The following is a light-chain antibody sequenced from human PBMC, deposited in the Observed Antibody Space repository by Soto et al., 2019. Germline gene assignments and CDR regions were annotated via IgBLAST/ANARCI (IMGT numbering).Light chain of an antibody. Sequence: DIKMTQSPSSLSAFIGDRVTITCRASQGIRGWLAWYQQKPGKAPKLLIYKASTLKSGVPSRFSGSGSGTEFTLTISSLQPDDFATYYCQHYNSYSEAFGQGTRWIS. J-gene: IGKJ1*01. V-gene: IGKV1-5*03. CDR1: QGIRGW. CDR2: KAS. CDR3: QHYNSYSEA.